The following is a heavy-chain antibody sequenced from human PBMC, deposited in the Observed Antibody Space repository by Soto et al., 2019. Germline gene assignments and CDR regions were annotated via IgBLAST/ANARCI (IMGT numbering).Heavy chain of an antibody. V-gene: IGHV4-34*01. CDR1: GGSFSGYY. CDR3: ARGIAVAGKGCWFDP. CDR2: INHSGST. D-gene: IGHD6-19*01. Sequence: SETLSLTCAVYGGSFSGYYWSWIRQPPGKGLEWIGEINHSGSTNYNPSLKSRVTISVDTSKNQFSLKLSSVTAADTAVYYCARGIAVAGKGCWFDPWGQGTLVTVS. J-gene: IGHJ5*02.